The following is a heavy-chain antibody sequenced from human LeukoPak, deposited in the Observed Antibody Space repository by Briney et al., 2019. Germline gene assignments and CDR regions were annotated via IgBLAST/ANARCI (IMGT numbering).Heavy chain of an antibody. J-gene: IGHJ4*02. CDR1: GFTFSSYA. Sequence: PGGSLRLSCAASGFTFSSYAMHWVRQAPGKGLEWVAVISYDGSNKYYADSVKGRFTISRDNSKNTLYLQMNSLRAEDTAVYYCARAAGIGSSGYHDYWGQGTLVTVSS. CDR3: ARAAGIGSSGYHDY. CDR2: ISYDGSNK. V-gene: IGHV3-30-3*01. D-gene: IGHD3-22*01.